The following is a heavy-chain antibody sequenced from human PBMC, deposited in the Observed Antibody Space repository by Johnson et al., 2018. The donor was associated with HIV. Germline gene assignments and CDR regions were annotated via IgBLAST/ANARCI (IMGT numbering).Heavy chain of an antibody. Sequence: QVQLVESGGGVVQPGRSLRLSCAASGFTFSSYAMHWVRQAPGKGLEWVAVISYDGSNKYYADSVKGRFTISRDNSKNTLYMQMNSLRAEDTAVYYCAKDGIDAFDIWGQGTMVTVSS. CDR1: GFTFSSYA. CDR3: AKDGIDAFDI. J-gene: IGHJ3*02. CDR2: ISYDGSNK. V-gene: IGHV3-30-3*01.